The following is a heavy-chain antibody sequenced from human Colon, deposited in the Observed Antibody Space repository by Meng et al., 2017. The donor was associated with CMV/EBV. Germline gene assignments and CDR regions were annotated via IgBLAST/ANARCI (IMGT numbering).Heavy chain of an antibody. CDR2: IYYSGST. J-gene: IGHJ4*02. CDR3: ARDPYNFWSGAPF. D-gene: IGHD3-3*01. V-gene: IGHV4-39*07. Sequence: VSGDSISSSSYYWGWFRQPPGKGLEWIGYIYYSGSTYYSPSLKSRLTISLDTSKNQLSLELTSVTAADTAMYYCARDPYNFWSGAPFWGQGTLVTVSS. CDR1: GDSISSSSYY.